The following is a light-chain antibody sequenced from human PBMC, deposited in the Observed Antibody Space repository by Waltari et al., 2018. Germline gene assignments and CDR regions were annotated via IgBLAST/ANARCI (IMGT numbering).Light chain of an antibody. V-gene: IGKV2-30*02. Sequence: DVVMTQSPLSLPVTLGQPASISCRSSESLVHTDGNIYLHWFKQRPGQSPRRLSYMVSQRDCGIPDRFSGSGSGTDFTLKISRVEAEDVGIYYCMQSTHWPPWTFGQGTKVEIK. CDR3: MQSTHWPPWT. J-gene: IGKJ1*01. CDR1: ESLVHTDGNIY. CDR2: MVS.